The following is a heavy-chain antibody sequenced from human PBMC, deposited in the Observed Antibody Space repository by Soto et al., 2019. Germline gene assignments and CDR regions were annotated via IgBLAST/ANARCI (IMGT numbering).Heavy chain of an antibody. D-gene: IGHD3-22*01. Sequence: ASVKVSCKASGGTFSSYAISWGRQAPGQGLEWMGGIIPIFGTANYAQKFQGRVTITADKSTSTAYMELSSLRSEDTAVYYCARGPYYDRTPRGFQHWGQGTLVTVSS. CDR2: IIPIFGTA. CDR1: GGTFSSYA. CDR3: ARGPYYDRTPRGFQH. V-gene: IGHV1-69*06. J-gene: IGHJ1*01.